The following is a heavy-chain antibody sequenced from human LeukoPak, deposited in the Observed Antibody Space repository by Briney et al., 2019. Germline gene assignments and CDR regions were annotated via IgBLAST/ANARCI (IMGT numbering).Heavy chain of an antibody. J-gene: IGHJ4*02. CDR3: AKENTYYYDSRGYFYFDY. Sequence: GGSLRLSCAASGFTFSGSAMHWVRQASGKGLEWVGRIRSKPNSYATAYAASVQGRFAISRDNSKNTLYLQMNSLRAEDTAVYYCAKENTYYYDSRGYFYFDYWGQGTLVTVSS. D-gene: IGHD3-22*01. CDR1: GFTFSGSA. V-gene: IGHV3-73*01. CDR2: IRSKPNSYAT.